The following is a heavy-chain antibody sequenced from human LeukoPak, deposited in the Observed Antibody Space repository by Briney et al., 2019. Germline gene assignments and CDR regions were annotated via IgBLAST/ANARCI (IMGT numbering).Heavy chain of an antibody. CDR1: GFTFSRYS. Sequence: GGSLRLSCEVSGFTFSRYSMNWVRQAPGKGLEWVSAISTKSDYIYYGDSVKGRFTVSRDDPKNSLYLQMYSLRAEDTALYYCVLASYSSTWYLDSWGQGTLVTVSS. V-gene: IGHV3-21*01. CDR3: VLASYSSTWYLDS. CDR2: ISTKSDYI. D-gene: IGHD6-13*01. J-gene: IGHJ4*02.